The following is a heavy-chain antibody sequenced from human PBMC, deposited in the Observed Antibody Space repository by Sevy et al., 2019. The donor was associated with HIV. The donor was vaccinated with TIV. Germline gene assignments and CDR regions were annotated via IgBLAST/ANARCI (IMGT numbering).Heavy chain of an antibody. Sequence: GGCLRLSCAASGFMFKSYNMNWVRQAPGTGLEWLSYINSGSGAISYADSVKGRFTVSRDNARNLLYLQMNSLRAEDTAVYYCVRTVSGTFRYDDYWGQGTLVTVSS. J-gene: IGHJ4*02. D-gene: IGHD3-16*02. CDR1: GFMFKSYN. CDR3: VRTVSGTFRYDDY. V-gene: IGHV3-48*01. CDR2: INSGSGAI.